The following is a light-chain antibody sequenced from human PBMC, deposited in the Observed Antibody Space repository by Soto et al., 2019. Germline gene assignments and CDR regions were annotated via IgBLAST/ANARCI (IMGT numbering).Light chain of an antibody. CDR2: EVS. J-gene: IGKJ1*01. CDR1: ESLVDSGGNTY. V-gene: IGKV2-30*01. CDR3: MQGTLWPWT. Sequence: LSLLFTLGQPASISCRSTESLVDSGGNTYFNWYQQRPGQPPRRLIYEVSNRDSGVPDRFSGSGSGTDFTLKISRVEAEDVGVYYCMQGTLWPWTFGQGPEVDIK.